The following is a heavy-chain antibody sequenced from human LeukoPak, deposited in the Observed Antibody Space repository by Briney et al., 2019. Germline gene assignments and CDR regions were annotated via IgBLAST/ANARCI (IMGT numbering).Heavy chain of an antibody. CDR1: GFTVSDNH. J-gene: IGHJ4*02. CDR2: IYSAGRT. V-gene: IGHV3-53*01. CDR3: AGSSSWRLFDY. Sequence: GGSLRLSCAASGFTVSDNHMSWVRQAPGKGLEWVSIIYSAGRTYYTDSVKGRFTISRDNSRDTLYLQMSSLRAEDTAVYYCAGSSSWRLFDYWGQGTVVTVSS. D-gene: IGHD6-13*01.